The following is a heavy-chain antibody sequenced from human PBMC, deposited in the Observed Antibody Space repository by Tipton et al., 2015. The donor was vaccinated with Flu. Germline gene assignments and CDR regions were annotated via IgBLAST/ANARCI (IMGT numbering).Heavy chain of an antibody. V-gene: IGHV4-61*08. J-gene: IGHJ4*02. D-gene: IGHD1-26*01. CDR3: ARNREAIGNLDS. Sequence: TLSLTCTVSGGSVSTGDYYWSWIRQPPGKGLEWIGYIYYNGRSNYNPSLKSRVTVLIDTTKNQFSLKLTSVTAADTAIYYCARNREAIGNLDSWGQGTLVTVSS. CDR1: GGSVSTGDYY. CDR2: IYYNGRS.